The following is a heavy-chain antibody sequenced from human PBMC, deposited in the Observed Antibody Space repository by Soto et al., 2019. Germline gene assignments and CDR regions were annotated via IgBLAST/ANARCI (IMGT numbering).Heavy chain of an antibody. CDR1: GGSISSSSYY. CDR2: IYYSGST. Sequence: QLQLQESGPGLVKPSETLSLTCTVSGGSISSSSYYWGWIRQPPGKGLEWIGSIYYSGSTYYNPSRKSRFTISVDTSKNQFSLKLSSVTAADTAVYYCARRGLFPVNVFDIWGQGTMVTVSS. V-gene: IGHV4-39*01. CDR3: ARRGLFPVNVFDI. J-gene: IGHJ3*02. D-gene: IGHD3-22*01.